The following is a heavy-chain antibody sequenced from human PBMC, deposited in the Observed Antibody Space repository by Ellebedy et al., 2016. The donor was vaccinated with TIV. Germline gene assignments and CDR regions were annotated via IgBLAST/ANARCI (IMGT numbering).Heavy chain of an antibody. J-gene: IGHJ4*02. CDR3: AGGISVAGTSLGF. V-gene: IGHV3-53*01. CDR2: IYSSGGT. Sequence: GGSLRLSCAASGFTVSSNYMSWVRQAPGRGLEWVSTIYSSGGTYYAGSVKGRFTISRVNSKNTPYLQMNNLRAEDTAVYYCAGGISVAGTSLGFWGQGTLVTVSS. D-gene: IGHD6-19*01. CDR1: GFTVSSNY.